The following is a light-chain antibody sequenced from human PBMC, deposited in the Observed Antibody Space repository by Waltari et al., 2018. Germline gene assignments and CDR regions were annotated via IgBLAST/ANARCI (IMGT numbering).Light chain of an antibody. CDR3: QKYDSLPAT. CDR2: HAS. Sequence: EIVLTQSPGTLSFSPGERATLSCRASQSVGKYLAWYQQKPGQAPRLLLYHASNRATGIPDRFSGSGSGTDFSLTISRLEPEDFAIYFCQKYDSLPATFGQGTKVEIK. CDR1: QSVGKY. J-gene: IGKJ1*01. V-gene: IGKV3-20*01.